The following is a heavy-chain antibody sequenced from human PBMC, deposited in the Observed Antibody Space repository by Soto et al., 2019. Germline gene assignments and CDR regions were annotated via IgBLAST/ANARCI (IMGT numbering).Heavy chain of an antibody. CDR1: GGSLSGYY. V-gene: IGHV4-59*08. CDR3: ARRYGSAIDY. Sequence: SETLSLTCTVSGGSLSGYYWSWIRQPPGKGLEWIGYIYYSGSTNCNPSLKSRVTISVDTSKNQFSLKLSSVTAADTAVYYCARRYGSAIDYWGQGTLVTVSS. CDR2: IYYSGST. D-gene: IGHD1-26*01. J-gene: IGHJ4*02.